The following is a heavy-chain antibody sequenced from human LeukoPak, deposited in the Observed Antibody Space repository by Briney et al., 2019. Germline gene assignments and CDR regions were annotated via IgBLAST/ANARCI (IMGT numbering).Heavy chain of an antibody. CDR1: GFAVSSNY. CDR2: IYSGGNT. J-gene: IGHJ4*02. D-gene: IGHD3-22*01. V-gene: IGHV3-53*01. CDR3: AREYYYDSSGPFDY. Sequence: GGSLRLSCAASGFAVSSNYMNWVRQAPGRGLEWVSVIYSGGNTYYADPVKGRFTISRDNSKNTVYLQMNSLRAEDTAVYYCAREYYYDSSGPFDYWGQGTLVTVSS.